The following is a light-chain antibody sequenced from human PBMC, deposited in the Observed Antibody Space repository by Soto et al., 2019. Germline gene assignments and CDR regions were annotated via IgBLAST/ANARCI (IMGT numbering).Light chain of an antibody. J-gene: IGKJ1*01. V-gene: IGKV2-28*01. CDR2: LGS. CDR3: MQALQTPAT. Sequence: DIAMTQSPLSLPVTPGEPASISCRSSQSLLHSNGYNYLDWYLQKPGQSPQLLIYLGSNRASGVPDRFSGSGSGTDFTLKISXVEAEDVGVYYCMQALQTPATFGQGTKV. CDR1: QSLLHSNGYNY.